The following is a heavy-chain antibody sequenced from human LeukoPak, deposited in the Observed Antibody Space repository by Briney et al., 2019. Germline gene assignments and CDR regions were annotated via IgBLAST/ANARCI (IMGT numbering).Heavy chain of an antibody. D-gene: IGHD6-19*01. Sequence: GGSLRLSCAASGFIFSNYGMHWARQAPGKGLEWVAFIRYDESNKFYADSVKGRFTISRDNSKNTLFLQMNSLRAEDTAVYYCATMQWLEGVDWFDPWGQGTLVTVSS. V-gene: IGHV3-30*02. CDR1: GFIFSNYG. CDR2: IRYDESNK. CDR3: ATMQWLEGVDWFDP. J-gene: IGHJ5*02.